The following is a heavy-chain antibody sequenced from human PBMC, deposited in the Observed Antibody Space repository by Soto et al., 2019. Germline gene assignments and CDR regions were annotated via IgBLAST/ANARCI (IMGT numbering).Heavy chain of an antibody. V-gene: IGHV4-38-2*01. Sequence: SETLSLTCAVSGYSISSGFYWAWIRQPPGKGLEWIGSIYNSGSTSFSSSLKSRATISVDTSENQFSLKVTSVTAADTAVYYCASRVDILPPWKWGQGTLVTVSS. J-gene: IGHJ4*02. CDR2: IYNSGST. D-gene: IGHD3-9*01. CDR1: GYSISSGFY. CDR3: ASRVDILPPWK.